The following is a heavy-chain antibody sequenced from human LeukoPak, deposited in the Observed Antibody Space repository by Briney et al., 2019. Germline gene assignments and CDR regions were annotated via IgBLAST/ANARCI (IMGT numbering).Heavy chain of an antibody. D-gene: IGHD2-15*01. Sequence: SETLSLTCTVSGGSISSYYWSWIRQPPGKGLEWIGYIYYSGSTNYNPSLKSRVTISVDTSKNQFSLKLSSVTAADTAVYYCARHEVCSGGSCQSWFDPWGQGTLVTVSS. CDR3: ARHEVCSGGSCQSWFDP. CDR2: IYYSGST. V-gene: IGHV4-59*08. CDR1: GGSISSYY. J-gene: IGHJ5*02.